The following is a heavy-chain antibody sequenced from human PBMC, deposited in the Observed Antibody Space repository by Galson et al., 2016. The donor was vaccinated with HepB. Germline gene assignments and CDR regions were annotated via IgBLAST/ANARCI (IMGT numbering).Heavy chain of an antibody. V-gene: IGHV3-33*01. D-gene: IGHD6-13*01. Sequence: SLRLSCAASGFTFSSYGMHWVRQAPGKGLEWVAVIWYDGSNKYYADSVKGRFTISRDNARNSLSLQMNSLSAEDTAVYYCARGGIGGFPYYYYYGMDVWGQGTTVTVSS. CDR3: ARGGIGGFPYYYYYGMDV. CDR1: GFTFSSYG. CDR2: IWYDGSNK. J-gene: IGHJ6*02.